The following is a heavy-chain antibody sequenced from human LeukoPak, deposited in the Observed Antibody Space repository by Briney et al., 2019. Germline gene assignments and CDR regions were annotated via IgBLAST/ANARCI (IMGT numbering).Heavy chain of an antibody. CDR1: GGSISSGSYY. D-gene: IGHD1-26*01. V-gene: IGHV4-61*02. CDR3: ARAAGVIVGATIDY. CDR2: IYTSGST. J-gene: IGHJ4*02. Sequence: PSETLSLTCTVSGGSISSGSYYWSWIRQPAGKGLEWIGRIYTSGSTNYNPSLKSRVTISVDTSKNQFSLKLSSVTAADTAVYYCARAAGVIVGATIDYWGQGTLVTVSS.